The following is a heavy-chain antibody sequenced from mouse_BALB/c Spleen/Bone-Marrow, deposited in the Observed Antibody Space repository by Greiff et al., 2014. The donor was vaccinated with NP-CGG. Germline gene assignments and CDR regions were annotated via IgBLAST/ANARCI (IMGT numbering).Heavy chain of an antibody. Sequence: EVMLVESGPGLMKPSQSLSLTCTVTGYSITSAYAWNWIRQFPGDKLEWMGYITSSGHTSYNPSLKGRISITRDTSKNQFFLQLNSVTTEDTATYFCARSGNFFDYWGQGTTLTVSS. CDR1: GYSITSAYA. J-gene: IGHJ2*01. D-gene: IGHD3-1*01. V-gene: IGHV3-2*02. CDR2: ITSSGHT. CDR3: ARSGNFFDY.